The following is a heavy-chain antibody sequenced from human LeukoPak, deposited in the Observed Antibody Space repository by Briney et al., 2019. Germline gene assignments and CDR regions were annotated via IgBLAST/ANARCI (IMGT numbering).Heavy chain of an antibody. J-gene: IGHJ4*02. D-gene: IGHD6-19*01. V-gene: IGHV1-2*02. CDR1: GYTFTGYY. CDR2: VNPNSGGT. CDR3: ARKASVGYSSGWYYDY. Sequence: ASMKVSCKASGYTFTGYYMHWVRQAPGQGLEWMGWVNPNSGGTNYAQKFQGRVTMTRDTSISTAYMELSRLRPDDTAVYYCARKASVGYSSGWYYDYWGQGTLVTVSS.